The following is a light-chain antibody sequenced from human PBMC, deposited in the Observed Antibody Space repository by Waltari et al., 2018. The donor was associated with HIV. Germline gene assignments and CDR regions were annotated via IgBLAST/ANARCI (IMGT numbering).Light chain of an antibody. CDR2: DVS. J-gene: IGLJ2*01. CDR1: TSDVGGTNY. Sequence: QSALTQPASVSGSPGQSITISCTGTTSDVGGTNYVSWYQKHPSNAPKLLIYDVSNRPSGVSNRFSGSKSGNTASLTISGLQAEDEADYYCSSYTRSSTLFGGGTKLTVL. V-gene: IGLV2-14*01. CDR3: SSYTRSSTL.